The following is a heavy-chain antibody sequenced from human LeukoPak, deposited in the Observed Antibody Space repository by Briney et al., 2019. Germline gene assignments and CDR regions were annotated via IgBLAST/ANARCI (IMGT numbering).Heavy chain of an antibody. CDR1: GGSISSGSYY. D-gene: IGHD3-9*01. J-gene: IGHJ6*03. V-gene: IGHV4-61*02. Sequence: SETLSLTCTVSGGSISSGSYYWSWIRQPAGKGLEWIGRIYTSGSTNYNPSLKSRVTISVDTSKNQFSLKLSSVTAADTAVYYCARQYHHLRYFVGIPPWYMDVWGKGTTVTISS. CDR2: IYTSGST. CDR3: ARQYHHLRYFVGIPPWYMDV.